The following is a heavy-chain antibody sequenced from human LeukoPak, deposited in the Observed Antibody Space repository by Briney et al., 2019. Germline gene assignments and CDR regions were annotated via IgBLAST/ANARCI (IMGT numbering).Heavy chain of an antibody. CDR3: ARGAYCGGDCYSYPHDAFDI. CDR2: IYYSGSI. V-gene: IGHV4-59*01. J-gene: IGHJ3*02. D-gene: IGHD2-21*02. CDR1: GASISSYY. Sequence: SETLSLTCTVSGASISSYYWSWIRQPPGQGLEWIGYIYYSGSINYNPSLKSRVSISVDTSKNQFSLELSSVTAADTAVYYCARGAYCGGDCYSYPHDAFDIWGQGTMVTVSS.